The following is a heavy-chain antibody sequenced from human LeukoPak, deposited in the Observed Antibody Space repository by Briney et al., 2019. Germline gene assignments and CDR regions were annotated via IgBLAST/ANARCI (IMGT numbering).Heavy chain of an antibody. V-gene: IGHV3-30*18. CDR2: ISYDGSNE. Sequence: PGGSLRLSCAASGFTFSSYGMHWVRQAPGKGLEWVALISYDGSNEYYADSVKGRFTISRDNSKNTLYLQMNSLRAEDTAVYYCAKTVSKVSYSDYWGQGTLVTVSS. D-gene: IGHD2-8*01. CDR1: GFTFSSYG. J-gene: IGHJ4*02. CDR3: AKTVSKVSYSDY.